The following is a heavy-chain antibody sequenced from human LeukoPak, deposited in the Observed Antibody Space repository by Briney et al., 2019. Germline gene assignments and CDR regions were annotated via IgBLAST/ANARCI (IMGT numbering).Heavy chain of an antibody. CDR2: ISGSGGST. CDR3: ARGQNTVVAATL. J-gene: IGHJ4*02. Sequence: GGSLRLSCAASGFTFSSYAMSWVRQAPVKGLEWVSAISGSGGSTYYADSVKGRFTISRDNAKNTLYLQMNSLRAEDTAVYYCARGQNTVVAATLGGQGTLVTVSS. CDR1: GFTFSSYA. D-gene: IGHD2-15*01. V-gene: IGHV3-23*01.